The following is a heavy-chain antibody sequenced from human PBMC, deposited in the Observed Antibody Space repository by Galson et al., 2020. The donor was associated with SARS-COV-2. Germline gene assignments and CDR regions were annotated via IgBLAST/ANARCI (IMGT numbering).Heavy chain of an antibody. V-gene: IGHV3-30*03. CDR2: VSYDGSTK. J-gene: IGHJ4*02. CDR1: GFAFRTYG. CDR3: ARGLFAYGDYEPPDS. D-gene: IGHD4-17*01. Sequence: TGGSLRLSCAASGFAFRTYGMHWVRQAPGKGLEWLALVSYDGSTKYYADFVKGRLSISRDNSQNSLYLQMNSLRLDDTAVYYCARGLFAYGDYEPPDSWGQGTLVIVSS.